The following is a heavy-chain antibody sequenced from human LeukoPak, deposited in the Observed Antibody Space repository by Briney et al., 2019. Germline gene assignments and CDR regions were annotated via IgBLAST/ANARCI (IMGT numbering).Heavy chain of an antibody. Sequence: PSETLSLTCAVYGGSFSGYYWSWIRQPPGKGLGWIGEINHSGSTNYNPSLKSRVTISVDTSKNQFSLQLSSVTAADTAVYYCARGDYGSGTYLWGSWGQGILVTVSP. V-gene: IGHV4-34*01. CDR3: ARGDYGSGTYLWGS. D-gene: IGHD3-10*01. CDR2: INHSGST. CDR1: GGSFSGYY. J-gene: IGHJ5*02.